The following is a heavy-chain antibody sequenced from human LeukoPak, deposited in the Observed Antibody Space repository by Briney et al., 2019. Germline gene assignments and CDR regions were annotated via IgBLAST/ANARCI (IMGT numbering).Heavy chain of an antibody. CDR1: GFIVSSNY. CDR2: IYSGGTT. CDR3: TRLRDGYDSDY. D-gene: IGHD5-24*01. J-gene: IGHJ4*02. Sequence: GGSLRLSCAVSGFIVSSNYMSWVRQAPGKGLEWVSVIYSGGTTYYADSVKGLFTISRDNSKNTLYLQMYTLRAEDTAMYYCTRLRDGYDSDYWGQGTLVTVSS. V-gene: IGHV3-53*01.